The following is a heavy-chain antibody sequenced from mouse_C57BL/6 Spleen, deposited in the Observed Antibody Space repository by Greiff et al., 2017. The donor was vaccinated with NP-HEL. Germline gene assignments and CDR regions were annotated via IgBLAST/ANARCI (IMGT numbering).Heavy chain of an antibody. J-gene: IGHJ4*01. CDR2: IWSGGST. CDR3: ARGEPYAMDY. D-gene: IGHD2-13*01. Sequence: VQLQQSGPGLVQPSQSLSITCTVSGFSLTSYGVHWVRQSPGKGLEWLGVIWSGGSTDYNAAFISRLSISKDNSKSQVFFKMNSLQADDTAIYYCARGEPYAMDYWGQGTSVTVSS. V-gene: IGHV2-2*01. CDR1: GFSLTSYG.